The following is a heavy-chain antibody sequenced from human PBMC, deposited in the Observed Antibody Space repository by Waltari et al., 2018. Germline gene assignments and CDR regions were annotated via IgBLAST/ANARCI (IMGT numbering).Heavy chain of an antibody. J-gene: IGHJ6*03. CDR3: ARKLRLITMVNMDV. V-gene: IGHV4-34*01. CDR2: INHSGST. D-gene: IGHD3-10*01. CDR1: GGSFSGYY. Sequence: QVQLQQWGAGLLKPSETLSLTCAVYGGSFSGYYWSWIRQPPGKGLEWIGEINHSGSTNYNPSLKSRVTISVDTSKNQFSLKLSSVTAADTAVYYCARKLRLITMVNMDVWGKGTTVTVSS.